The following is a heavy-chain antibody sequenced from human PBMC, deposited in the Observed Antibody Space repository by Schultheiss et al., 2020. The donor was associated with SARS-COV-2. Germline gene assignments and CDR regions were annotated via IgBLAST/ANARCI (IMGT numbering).Heavy chain of an antibody. CDR2: ISAYNGNT. J-gene: IGHJ4*02. Sequence: ASVKVSCKTSGYTFTSHGISWVRQAPGQGLEWMGWISAYNGNTNYAQKLQGRVTMTTDTSTSTAYMELRSLRSDDTAVYYCARRPYYYSSKGNWDYWGQGTLVTVSS. D-gene: IGHD2-2*01. V-gene: IGHV1-18*04. CDR1: GYTFTSHG. CDR3: ARRPYYYSSKGNWDY.